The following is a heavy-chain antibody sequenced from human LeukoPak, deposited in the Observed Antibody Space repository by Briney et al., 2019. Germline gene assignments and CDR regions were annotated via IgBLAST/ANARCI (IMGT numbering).Heavy chain of an antibody. CDR2: VSGGGGST. D-gene: IGHD7-27*01. Sequence: PGGSLRLSCAASGFTFSIYAMSWVRQAPGKGLEWVSAVSGGGGSTYCADSVKGRFTISRDNSKNTLYLQMNNLKSEDTALYYCTTENWGSTSWGQGTRVTVSS. J-gene: IGHJ5*02. V-gene: IGHV3-23*01. CDR3: TTENWGSTS. CDR1: GFTFSIYA.